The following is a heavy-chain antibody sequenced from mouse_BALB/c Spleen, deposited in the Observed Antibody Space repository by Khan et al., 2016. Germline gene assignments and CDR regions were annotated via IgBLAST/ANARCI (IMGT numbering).Heavy chain of an antibody. CDR1: GYSFTNYG. Sequence: QIQLVQSGPELKKPGETVKISCKASGYSFTNYGMNWVKQAPGKGLKWMGWIDTNTGEPTYAEEFKGRFAFFLETSAITAYLQINNLKNDDTATYFCARRGYDYAWFAYWGQGTLVTVSA. CDR3: ARRGYDYAWFAY. J-gene: IGHJ3*01. D-gene: IGHD2-4*01. CDR2: IDTNTGEP. V-gene: IGHV9-3*02.